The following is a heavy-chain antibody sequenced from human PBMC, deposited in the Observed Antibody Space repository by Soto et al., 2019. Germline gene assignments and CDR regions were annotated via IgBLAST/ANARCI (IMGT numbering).Heavy chain of an antibody. J-gene: IGHJ5*01. CDR2: IYKSATT. CDR3: ARGRYCLTGRCFPNWFDS. D-gene: IGHD2-15*01. CDR1: GDSIPTVDYF. V-gene: IGHV4-30-4*08. Sequence: PSETLSLTCSVSGDSIPTVDYFWAWIRQPPGQALEYIGYIYKSATTYYNPSFESRVAISLDTSKSQFSLNVTSATAADTAVYFCARGRYCLTGRCFPNWFDSWGQGTLVTVSS.